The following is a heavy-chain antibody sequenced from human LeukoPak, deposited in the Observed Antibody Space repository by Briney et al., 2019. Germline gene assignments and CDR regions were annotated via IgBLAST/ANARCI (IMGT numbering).Heavy chain of an antibody. CDR3: ARYSEVYYYVDV. Sequence: GRCLRLSCAASGFSFSSYSMNWVRKAPGKGLDGVAFFSTISSYINNAHSVKGRSTLYRDNAENSPYMQMNCLRVEDTAIYFCARYSEVYYYVDVWGKGTTVTVSS. V-gene: IGHV3-21*01. J-gene: IGHJ6*03. CDR2: FSTISSYI. CDR1: GFSFSSYS. D-gene: IGHD2-21*01.